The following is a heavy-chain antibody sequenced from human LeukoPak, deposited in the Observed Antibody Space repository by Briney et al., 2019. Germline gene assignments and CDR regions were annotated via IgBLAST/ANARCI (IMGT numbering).Heavy chain of an antibody. J-gene: IGHJ3*02. CDR1: GGSFSGYY. CDR2: INHSGST. CDR3: ARKRITMIVVVIRAFDI. Sequence: PSETLSLTCAVYGGSFSGYYWSWIRQPPGKGLEWIGEINHSGSTNYNPSLKSRVTISVDTSKNQFSLKLSSVTAADTAVYYCARKRITMIVVVIRAFDIWGQGTMVTVSS. D-gene: IGHD3-22*01. V-gene: IGHV4-34*01.